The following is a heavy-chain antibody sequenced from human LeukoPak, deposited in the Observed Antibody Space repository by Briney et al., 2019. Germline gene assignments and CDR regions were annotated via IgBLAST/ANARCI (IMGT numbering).Heavy chain of an antibody. CDR1: GFTVNIHT. V-gene: IGHV3-23*01. CDR3: AKDQGYSYYYLDY. J-gene: IGHJ4*02. CDR2: INGNGAST. Sequence: SLRPSRAASGFTVNIHTMGWVRHAPPGGLEWVSGINGNGASTYYSDSVKGRFTISRDNSKNTLYLQMSSLRAEDTAIYYCAKDQGYSYYYLDYWGQGTLVTVSS. D-gene: IGHD5-18*01.